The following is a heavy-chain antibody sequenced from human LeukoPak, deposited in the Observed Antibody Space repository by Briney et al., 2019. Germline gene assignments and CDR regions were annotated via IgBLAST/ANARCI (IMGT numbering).Heavy chain of an antibody. Sequence: GGSLRLSCAASGFTFANYAMSWVRQGPGKGLEWVSTISGSGGSTYYADSVKGRFTISRDNSKNTLFLQMDSLRADDTAVYFCARDQKSIAATGYDYWGQGTLVTVSS. CDR2: ISGSGGST. V-gene: IGHV3-23*01. CDR3: ARDQKSIAATGYDY. CDR1: GFTFANYA. J-gene: IGHJ4*02. D-gene: IGHD6-13*01.